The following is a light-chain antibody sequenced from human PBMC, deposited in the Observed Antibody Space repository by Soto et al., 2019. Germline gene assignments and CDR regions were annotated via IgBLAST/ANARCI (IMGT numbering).Light chain of an antibody. Sequence: EIVLTQSPGTLSLSTGERATLSCRASQSVSRGYLAWYQQKPGQAPRLLIYDTSSRATGIPDRFSGSGSGTDFTLTIRSLEPEDVAVYYCQQYGSSPRTFGQGTKVEIK. CDR3: QQYGSSPRT. CDR1: QSVSRGY. CDR2: DTS. V-gene: IGKV3-20*01. J-gene: IGKJ1*01.